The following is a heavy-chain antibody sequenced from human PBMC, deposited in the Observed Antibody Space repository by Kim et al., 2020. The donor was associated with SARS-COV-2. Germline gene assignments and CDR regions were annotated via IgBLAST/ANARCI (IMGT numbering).Heavy chain of an antibody. CDR3: AKNRGGAEFDY. D-gene: IGHD1-26*01. Sequence: GGSLRLSCAASGFIFSSYAMSWVRQAPGTGLEWVSAISGSGDIIYYADSVKGRFTISRDKSKNTLYLQMNSLRAEDTALYYCAKNRGGAEFDYWGQGTLV. V-gene: IGHV3-23*01. J-gene: IGHJ4*02. CDR2: ISGSGDII. CDR1: GFIFSSYA.